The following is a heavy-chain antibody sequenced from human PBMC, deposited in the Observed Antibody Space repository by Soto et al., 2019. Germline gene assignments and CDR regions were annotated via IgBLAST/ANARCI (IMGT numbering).Heavy chain of an antibody. V-gene: IGHV4-34*01. Sequence: ETLSLTCAVYGGSFSGYYWSWIRQPPGKGLEWIGEINHSGSTNYNPSLKSRVTISVDTSKNQFSLKLSSVTAADTAVYYCARGQRRNWFDPWGQGTQVTVSS. J-gene: IGHJ5*02. CDR2: INHSGST. CDR1: GGSFSGYY. CDR3: ARGQRRNWFDP.